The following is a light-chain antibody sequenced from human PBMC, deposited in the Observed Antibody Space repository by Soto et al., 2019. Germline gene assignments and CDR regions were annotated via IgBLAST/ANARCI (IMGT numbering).Light chain of an antibody. CDR2: GAS. CDR1: QGVGTY. CDR3: QQRHNWLT. V-gene: IGKV3-11*01. J-gene: IGKJ4*01. Sequence: EIVLTQSPATLSLSPGERAVLSCRASQGVGTYLAWYQQRPGQAPRLLIYGASNRATGIPARFSGSGSGTDFAPTIGCLLHEDFAVYFCQQRHNWLTFGGGTKVENK.